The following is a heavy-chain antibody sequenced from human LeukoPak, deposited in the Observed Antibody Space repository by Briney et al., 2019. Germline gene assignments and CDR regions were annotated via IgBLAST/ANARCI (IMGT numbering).Heavy chain of an antibody. D-gene: IGHD3-10*01. V-gene: IGHV4-59*01. J-gene: IGHJ5*02. CDR2: NYYSGRT. CDR3: ARGGYYGSGNDFRFDP. Sequence: SETLFLTCTVHGGSISSYYWSWIRQPPGKGLEWIGYNYYSGRTNYKPSRKSRVTISVDTSKNQFSLKLSSVTAADTAVYYCARGGYYGSGNDFRFDPWGQGTLVTVSS. CDR1: GGSISSYY.